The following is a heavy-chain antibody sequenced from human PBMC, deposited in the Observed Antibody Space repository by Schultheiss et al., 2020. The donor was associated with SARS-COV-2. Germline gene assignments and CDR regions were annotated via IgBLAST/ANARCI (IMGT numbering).Heavy chain of an antibody. J-gene: IGHJ4*02. CDR2: VWYDGRNK. CDR3: AKDGYCSSTSCYPVSY. V-gene: IGHV3-33*06. D-gene: IGHD2-2*03. Sequence: GGSLRLSCAASGFSFSDNGMSWVRQAPGKGLEWVAAVWYDGRNKYYADSVKGRFTISRDNSKNTLYLQMNSLRAEDTAVYYCAKDGYCSSTSCYPVSYWGQGTLVTVSS. CDR1: GFSFSDNG.